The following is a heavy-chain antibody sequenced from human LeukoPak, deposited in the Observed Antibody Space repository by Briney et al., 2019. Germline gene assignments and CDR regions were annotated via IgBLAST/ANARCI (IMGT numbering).Heavy chain of an antibody. CDR1: GLTFSSYA. J-gene: IGHJ5*02. D-gene: IGHD6-19*01. V-gene: IGHV3-30*04. CDR3: AKDRGYGWWKNWFDP. CDR2: ISYDGSIN. Sequence: QPGRSLRLSCAASGLTFSSYAMHWVRQAPGKGLEWVALISYDGSINDYADSVKGRFTISRDNSKNTLYLQMNSLRGEDTAVYFCAKDRGYGWWKNWFDPWGQGTLVTVSS.